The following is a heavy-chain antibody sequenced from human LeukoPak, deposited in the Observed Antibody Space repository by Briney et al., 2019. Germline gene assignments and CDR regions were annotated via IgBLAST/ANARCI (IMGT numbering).Heavy chain of an antibody. D-gene: IGHD1-26*01. J-gene: IGHJ4*02. CDR2: INPNSGGT. V-gene: IGHV1-2*06. Sequence: ASVKVSCTASGYTFTDYYMHWVRQAPGQGLEWVGRINPNSGGTNYAQKFQGRVTMTRDTSISTAYMELTRLTPDDTAVYYCAKAKTIVGTFGFDYWGQGTLVTVSS. CDR3: AKAKTIVGTFGFDY. CDR1: GYTFTDYY.